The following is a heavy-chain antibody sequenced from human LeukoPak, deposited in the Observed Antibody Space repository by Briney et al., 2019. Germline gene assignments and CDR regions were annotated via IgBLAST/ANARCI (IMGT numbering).Heavy chain of an antibody. CDR3: AREEEYGNGRPFDY. J-gene: IGHJ4*02. D-gene: IGHD2-2*01. CDR2: INDSGST. Sequence: SQTLSLTCTVSGGSISSGDYYWRWLRQSPGKGLEWIAEINDSGSTNYNPSLKSRVTISVDTSKKQFTLKVHSLTAADTAVYYCAREEEYGNGRPFDYWGQGTLVTVSS. V-gene: IGHV4-39*06. CDR1: GGSISSGDYY.